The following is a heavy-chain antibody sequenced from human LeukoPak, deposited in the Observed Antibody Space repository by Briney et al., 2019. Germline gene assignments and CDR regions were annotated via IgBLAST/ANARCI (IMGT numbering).Heavy chain of an antibody. CDR2: INHSGST. CDR3: ARNPTSGWYVY. J-gene: IGHJ4*02. D-gene: IGHD6-19*01. CDR1: GGSFSGYY. Sequence: SETLSLTCAVYGGSFSGYYWSWIRQPPGKGLEWLGEINHSGSTNYNPSLKSRVTISVDTSKNQFSLKLSSVTAADTAVYYCARNPTSGWYVYWGQGTLVTVSS. V-gene: IGHV4-34*01.